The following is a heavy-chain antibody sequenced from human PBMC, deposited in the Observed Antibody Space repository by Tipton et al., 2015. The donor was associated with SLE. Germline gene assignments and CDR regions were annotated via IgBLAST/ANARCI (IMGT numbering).Heavy chain of an antibody. CDR1: GGSFSSHY. J-gene: IGHJ4*02. Sequence: GLVKPSETLSLTCTVSGGSFSSHYWSWIRQSPGKGLEWIGYVYYTGSTNYNPSLKSRVTISVDTSKNQFSLKLSSVTAADTAVYYCVRLRSKVLIDYWGQGTLVTVSS. CDR3: VRLRSKVLIDY. CDR2: VYYTGST. V-gene: IGHV4-59*11. D-gene: IGHD2-8*01.